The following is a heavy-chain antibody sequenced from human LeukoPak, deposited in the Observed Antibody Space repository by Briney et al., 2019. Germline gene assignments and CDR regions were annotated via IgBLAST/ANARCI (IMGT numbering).Heavy chain of an antibody. Sequence: GGTLRLSCAASGFTFSSYSMNWVRQAPGKGLEWVSSISSSSSYIYYADSVKGRFTISRDNAKNSLYLQMNSLRAEDTAVYYCARDGDLLEPPYWGQGTLVTVSS. V-gene: IGHV3-21*01. CDR2: ISSSSSYI. CDR3: ARDGDLLEPPY. CDR1: GFTFSSYS. D-gene: IGHD1-1*01. J-gene: IGHJ4*02.